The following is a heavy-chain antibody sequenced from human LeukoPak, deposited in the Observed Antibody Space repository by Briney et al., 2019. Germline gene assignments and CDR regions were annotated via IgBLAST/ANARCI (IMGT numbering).Heavy chain of an antibody. CDR1: GYTFTGYY. Sequence: ASVKVSCKASGYTFTGYYIHWVRQAPGQGLEWMGWINPNSGGTNYAQKFQGRVTMTRDTSISTAYMELSRLRSDDTAVYYCALVRITIFGVVTEPFDYWGQGTLVTVSS. CDR2: INPNSGGT. D-gene: IGHD3-3*01. CDR3: ALVRITIFGVVTEPFDY. J-gene: IGHJ4*02. V-gene: IGHV1-2*02.